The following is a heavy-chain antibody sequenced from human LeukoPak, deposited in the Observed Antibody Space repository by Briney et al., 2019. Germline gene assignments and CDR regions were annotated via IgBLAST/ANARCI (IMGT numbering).Heavy chain of an antibody. D-gene: IGHD3-22*01. CDR2: ISYDGSNK. CDR1: GFTFSSYA. V-gene: IGHV3-30-3*01. J-gene: IGHJ4*02. CDR3: ARDPYCYDSRGYFDY. Sequence: GRSLRLSCAASGFTFSSYAMHWVRQAPGKGLEWVAVISYDGSNKYYADSVKGRFTISRDNSKNTLFLQMNSLRDEDTAVYYCARDPYCYDSRGYFDYWGQGTLVAVAS.